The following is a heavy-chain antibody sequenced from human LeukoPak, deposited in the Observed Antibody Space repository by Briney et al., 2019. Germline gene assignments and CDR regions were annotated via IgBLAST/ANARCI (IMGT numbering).Heavy chain of an antibody. CDR1: GFDFSEHY. D-gene: IGHD2/OR15-2a*01. CDR2: IRNKGRGGTT. J-gene: IGHJ4*02. CDR3: TSVSAGLVEY. V-gene: IGHV3-72*01. Sequence: TGGSLRLSCAASGFDFSEHYMDWFRQAPGKGLEWIGRIRNKGRGGTTEYAASVKGRFTISRDDSKNSLFLQMSGLKTEDTAVYYCTSVSAGLVEYRGQGTLVTVSS.